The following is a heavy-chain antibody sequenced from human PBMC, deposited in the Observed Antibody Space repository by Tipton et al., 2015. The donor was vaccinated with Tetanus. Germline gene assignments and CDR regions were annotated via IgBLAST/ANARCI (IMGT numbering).Heavy chain of an antibody. CDR3: ARAGQRSTSWHYWFDP. Sequence: TLSLTCSVSGGSINPYYWSWIRQPPGKGLEWIGNIYSSGITYYNPSLKSRVTISVDTSRNQFSLKLNSVTAADTAVYYCARAGQRSTSWHYWFDPWGQGTLVTVSS. V-gene: IGHV4-59*12. J-gene: IGHJ5*02. D-gene: IGHD2-2*01. CDR2: IYSSGIT. CDR1: GGSINPYY.